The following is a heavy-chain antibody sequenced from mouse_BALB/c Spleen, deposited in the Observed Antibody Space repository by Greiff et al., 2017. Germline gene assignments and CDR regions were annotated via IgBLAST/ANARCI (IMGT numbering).Heavy chain of an antibody. CDR3: ARTPGAY. CDR2: ISSGGSYT. J-gene: IGHJ3*01. V-gene: IGHV5-9-3*01. Sequence: DVQLVESGGGLVKPGGSLKLSCAASGFTFSSYAMSWVRQTPEKRLEWVATISSGGSYTYYPDSVKGRFTISRDNAKNTLYLQMSSLRSEDTAMYYCARTPGAYWGQGTLVTVSA. CDR1: GFTFSSYA.